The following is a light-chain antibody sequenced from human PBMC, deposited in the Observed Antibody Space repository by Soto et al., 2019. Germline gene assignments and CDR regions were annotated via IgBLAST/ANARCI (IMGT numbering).Light chain of an antibody. J-gene: IGLJ3*02. V-gene: IGLV2-14*03. CDR2: EVI. Sequence: QSVLTQPASVSGSPGQSITISCTGTDSDVGGYNYVSWYQQHPGKAPKLMIYEVINRPSGVSNRFSGSKSVNTASLTISGLQAEDEADYYCSSYTSSSTLVFGGGTKLTVL. CDR1: DSDVGGYNY. CDR3: SSYTSSSTLV.